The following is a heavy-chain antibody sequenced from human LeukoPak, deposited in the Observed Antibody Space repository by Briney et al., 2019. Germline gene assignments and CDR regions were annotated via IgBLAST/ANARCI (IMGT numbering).Heavy chain of an antibody. D-gene: IGHD3-10*01. CDR3: ARGVYGSGPGDWFDP. V-gene: IGHV4-59*08. CDR1: GGSFSGYY. J-gene: IGHJ5*02. CDR2: IYYSGST. Sequence: PSETLSLTCAVYGGSFSGYYWSWIRQPPGKGLEWIGYIYYSGSTNYNPSLKSRVTISVDTSKNQFSLKLSSVTAADTAVYYCARGVYGSGPGDWFDPWGQGTLVTVSS.